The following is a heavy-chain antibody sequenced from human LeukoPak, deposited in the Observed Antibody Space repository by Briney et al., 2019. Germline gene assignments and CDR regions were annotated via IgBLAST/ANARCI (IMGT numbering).Heavy chain of an antibody. V-gene: IGHV4-4*02. J-gene: IGHJ6*03. CDR3: AIGFGEDYYYYYMDV. CDR2: IYRSGST. CDR1: GGSISSLNW. Sequence: SETLSLTCAVSGGSISSLNWWSWVRQPPGKGLEWIGEIYRSGSTNYSPSLKSRVTISIDTSKNQFSLKLRSVTAADTAVYYCAIGFGEDYYYYYMDVWGKGTTVTVSS. D-gene: IGHD3-10*01.